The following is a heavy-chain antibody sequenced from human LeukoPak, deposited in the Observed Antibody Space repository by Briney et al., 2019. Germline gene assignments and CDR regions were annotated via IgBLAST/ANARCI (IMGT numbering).Heavy chain of an antibody. J-gene: IGHJ4*02. CDR2: IKQDGSEK. CDR3: ARWGDDFWSGYNGRTLDY. CDR1: GFTFSSYC. Sequence: GGSLRLSCAASGFTFSSYCMSWVRQAPGKGLEWVSNIKQDGSEKYYVDSVKGRFTISRDNAKNSLYLQMNSLRAEDTAVYYCARWGDDFWSGYNGRTLDYWGQGTLVTVSS. V-gene: IGHV3-7*01. D-gene: IGHD3-3*01.